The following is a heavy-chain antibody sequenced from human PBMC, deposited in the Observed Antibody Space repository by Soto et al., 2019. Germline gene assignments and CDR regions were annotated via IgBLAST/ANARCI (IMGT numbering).Heavy chain of an antibody. V-gene: IGHV3-33*01. D-gene: IGHD3-10*01. Sequence: GGSLRLSCAASGFTFSSYGMHWVRQAPSKGLEWVAIIWYDGSNKYYADSVKGRFTISRDNSKNTLYLQMNSLRAEDTAVYYCARDSLPFAEYKNWFDPWGQGTLVTVSS. CDR3: ARDSLPFAEYKNWFDP. J-gene: IGHJ5*02. CDR2: IWYDGSNK. CDR1: GFTFSSYG.